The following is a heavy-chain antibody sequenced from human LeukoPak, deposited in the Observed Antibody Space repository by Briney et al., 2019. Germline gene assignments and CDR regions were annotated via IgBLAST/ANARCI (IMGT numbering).Heavy chain of an antibody. Sequence: PGESLRLSCAASGFSFSASSMNWVRQAPGKGLEWVSSISSSGTYMLYVDSLKGRFTISRDNANNSLYLQMNNLIAEDTAVYYCARGGGSLNYWGQGILVTVSS. CDR3: ARGGGSLNY. V-gene: IGHV3-21*06. J-gene: IGHJ4*02. CDR1: GFSFSASS. D-gene: IGHD1-1*01. CDR2: ISSSGTYM.